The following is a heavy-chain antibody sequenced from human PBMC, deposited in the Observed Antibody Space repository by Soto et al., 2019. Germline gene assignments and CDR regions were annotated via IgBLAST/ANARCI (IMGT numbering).Heavy chain of an antibody. D-gene: IGHD5-18*01. CDR2: INHSGST. V-gene: IGHV4-34*01. Sequence: SETLSLTCAVYGGSFSGYYWSWIRQPPGKGLEWIGEINHSGSTNYNPSLKSRVTISVDTSKNQFSLKLSSVTAADTAVYYCARAPRGYSYGYGDYFDYWGQGTLVTVSS. J-gene: IGHJ4*02. CDR1: GGSFSGYY. CDR3: ARAPRGYSYGYGDYFDY.